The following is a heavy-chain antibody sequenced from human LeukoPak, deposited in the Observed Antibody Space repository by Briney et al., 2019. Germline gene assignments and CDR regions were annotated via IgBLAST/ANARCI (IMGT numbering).Heavy chain of an antibody. CDR3: AIPPGHHYYYYGMDV. CDR1: GFTFSSHA. Sequence: GGSLRPSCAASGFTFSSHAMSWVRQAPGKGLEWVSAIGDDIVSTYYADSVKGRFTISRDNSKNTLYLQMNSLRAEDTAVYYCAIPPGHHYYYYGMDVWGQGTTVTVSS. V-gene: IGHV3-23*01. CDR2: IGDDIVST. J-gene: IGHJ6*02.